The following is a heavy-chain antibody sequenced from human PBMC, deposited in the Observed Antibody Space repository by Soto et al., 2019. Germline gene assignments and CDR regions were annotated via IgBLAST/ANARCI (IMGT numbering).Heavy chain of an antibody. V-gene: IGHV1-2*02. CDR2: INPNSGGT. CDR3: ARSTAGNYNSYGMDV. J-gene: IGHJ6*02. CDR1: GYTFTGYY. D-gene: IGHD3-3*01. Sequence: GASVKVSCQASGYTFTGYYMHWVRQAPGQGLEWMGWINPNSGGTNYAQKFQGRVTMTRDTSISTAYMELSRLRSDDTAVYYCARSTAGNYNSYGMDVWGQGTTVTVSS.